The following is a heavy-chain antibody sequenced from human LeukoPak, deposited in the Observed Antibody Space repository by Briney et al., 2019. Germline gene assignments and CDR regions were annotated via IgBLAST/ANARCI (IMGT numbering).Heavy chain of an antibody. J-gene: IGHJ4*02. V-gene: IGHV6-1*01. D-gene: IGHD3-3*01. CDR3: VRYYDLWSGLHYFDY. CDR2: TYYRSKWYN. Sequence: SQTLSLTCAISGDSVSRSSTAWNWIRQSPSRGLEWLGRTYYRSKWYNDYAVSVKSRITINPDTSKNQFSLQLISVTPEDTAVYYCVRYYDLWSGLHYFDYRGQGTLVTVSS. CDR1: GDSVSRSSTA.